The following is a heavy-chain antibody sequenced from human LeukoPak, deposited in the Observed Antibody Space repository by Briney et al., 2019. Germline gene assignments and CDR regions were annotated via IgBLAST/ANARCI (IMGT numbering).Heavy chain of an antibody. J-gene: IGHJ4*02. CDR1: GGTFSSYA. D-gene: IGHD6-19*01. V-gene: IGHV1-69*13. CDR2: IIPIFGTA. Sequence: VASVKVSCKASGGTFSSYAISWVRQAPGQGLEWMGGIIPIFGTANYAQKFQGRVTITADESTSTAYMELSSLRSEDTAVYYCARGVESGIAVAGIFDYWGQGTLVTVSS. CDR3: ARGVESGIAVAGIFDY.